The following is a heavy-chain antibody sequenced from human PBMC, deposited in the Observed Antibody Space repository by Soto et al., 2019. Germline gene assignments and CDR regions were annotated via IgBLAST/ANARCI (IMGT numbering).Heavy chain of an antibody. CDR1: GGTFSSYA. CDR3: ARDPGYSGYDSHY. J-gene: IGHJ4*02. CDR2: IIPIFGTA. D-gene: IGHD5-12*01. V-gene: IGHV1-69*13. Sequence: ASVKVSCKASGGTFSSYAISWVRQAPGQGLEWMGGIIPIFGTANYAQKFQGRVTITADESTSTAYMELSSLRSEDTAVYYCARDPGYSGYDSHYWGQGTLVTVSS.